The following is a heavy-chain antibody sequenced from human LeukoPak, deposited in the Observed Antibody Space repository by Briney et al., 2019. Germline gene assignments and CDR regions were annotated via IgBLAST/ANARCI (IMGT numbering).Heavy chain of an antibody. CDR3: ARGRGWLQLVPRPFDY. V-gene: IGHV4-38-2*01. J-gene: IGHJ4*02. D-gene: IGHD5-24*01. CDR1: GYSISSGYY. CDR2: INHSGST. Sequence: SETLSLTCAVSGYSISSGYYWGWIRQPPGKGLEWIGEINHSGSTNYNPSLKSRVTISVDTSKNQFSLKLSSVTAADTVVYYCARGRGWLQLVPRPFDYWGQGTLVTVSS.